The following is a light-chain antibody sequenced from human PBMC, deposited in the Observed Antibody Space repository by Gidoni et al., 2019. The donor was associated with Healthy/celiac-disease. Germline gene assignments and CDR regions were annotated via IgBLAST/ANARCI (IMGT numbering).Light chain of an antibody. CDR3: QQYNSYSQT. V-gene: IGKV1-5*03. Sequence: DIQLTQSPSTLSASVGDRVTITCRASQSISSWLAWYQQKPGKAPKLLLYKASSLESGVPSRFSGSGSGTEFTRTIRSLQPDDFATYYCQQYNSYSQTFGQGTKVEIK. J-gene: IGKJ1*01. CDR1: QSISSW. CDR2: KAS.